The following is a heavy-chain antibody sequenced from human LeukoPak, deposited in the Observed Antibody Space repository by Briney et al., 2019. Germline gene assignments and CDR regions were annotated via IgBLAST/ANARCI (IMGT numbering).Heavy chain of an antibody. V-gene: IGHV3-30*18. D-gene: IGHD3-10*01. Sequence: GGSLRVSCAASGFTFSSYGMHWVRQAPGNGLEWVAVISYDGSNKYYADSVKGRFTISRDNSKNTLYLQMNSLRAEDTAVYYCAKTDLLWFGELLRGFDYWGQGTLVTVSS. CDR1: GFTFSSYG. J-gene: IGHJ4*02. CDR3: AKTDLLWFGELLRGFDY. CDR2: ISYDGSNK.